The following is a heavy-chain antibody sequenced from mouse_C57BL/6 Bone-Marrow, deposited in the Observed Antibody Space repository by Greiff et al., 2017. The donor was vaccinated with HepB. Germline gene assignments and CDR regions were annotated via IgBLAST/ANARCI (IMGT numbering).Heavy chain of an antibody. Sequence: EVQLQQSGTVLARPGASVKMSCKTSGYTFTSYWMHWVKQRPGQGLEWIGAIYPGNSDTSYNQKFKGKAKLTAVTSASTAYMELSSLTNEDSAVYYCTRGTAQATFCFAYWGQGTLVTVSA. J-gene: IGHJ3*01. D-gene: IGHD3-2*02. CDR1: GYTFTSYW. CDR3: TRGTAQATFCFAY. CDR2: IYPGNSDT. V-gene: IGHV1-5*01.